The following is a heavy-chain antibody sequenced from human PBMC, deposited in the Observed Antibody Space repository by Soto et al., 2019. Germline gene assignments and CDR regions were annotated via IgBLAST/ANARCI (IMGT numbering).Heavy chain of an antibody. CDR2: IYYSGST. J-gene: IGHJ4*02. V-gene: IGHV4-30-4*01. CDR3: ARARGARYFDY. D-gene: IGHD2-15*01. CDR1: GGSISSGDYY. Sequence: QVQLQESGPGLVKPSQTLSLTCTVSGGSISSGDYYWSWIRQPPGKGLEWIGYIYYSGSTDYNPSLKGRVTISVDTSKNQFSLKLSSVTAADTTVYYCARARGARYFDYWGQGTLVTVSS.